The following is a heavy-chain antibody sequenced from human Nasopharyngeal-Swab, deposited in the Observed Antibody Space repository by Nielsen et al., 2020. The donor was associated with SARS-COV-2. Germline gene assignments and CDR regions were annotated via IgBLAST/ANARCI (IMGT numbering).Heavy chain of an antibody. Sequence: GGSLRLSCAASGFTFSSYSMNWVRQAPGKGLEWVSSISSSSSYIYYADSVKGRFTISRDNAKNSLYLQMNSLRAEDTGVYYCGRGGVRSYWFDPWGQGTLVTVSS. CDR1: GFTFSSYS. V-gene: IGHV3-21*01. J-gene: IGHJ5*02. CDR3: GRGGVRSYWFDP. D-gene: IGHD3-16*01. CDR2: ISSSSSYI.